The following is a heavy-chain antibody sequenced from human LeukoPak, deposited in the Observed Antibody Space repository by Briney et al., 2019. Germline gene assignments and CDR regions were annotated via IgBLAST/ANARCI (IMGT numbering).Heavy chain of an antibody. Sequence: PGGSLRLSCAVSGLAFRSFWMSWVRQAPGKGLEWVANINQDGSEKYFVDSVRGRFTISRDNSKNSLHLQMNTLRAEDTAVYYFARERDGRFFDYWGQGTLVTVSS. CDR2: INQDGSEK. CDR1: GLAFRSFW. CDR3: ARERDGRFFDY. D-gene: IGHD5-24*01. V-gene: IGHV3-7*01. J-gene: IGHJ4*02.